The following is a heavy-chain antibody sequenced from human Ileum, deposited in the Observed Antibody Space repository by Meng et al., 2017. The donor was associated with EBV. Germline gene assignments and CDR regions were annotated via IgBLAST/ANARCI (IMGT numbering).Heavy chain of an antibody. CDR2: IYWDDDN. Sequence: KPIHTLSPTCTVSCVSLRTMGVGVGLCHQPPGKSLELLPRIYWDDDNRYSPFLKSRLTITKDTSINQVVLTMSNMDPVDTATYSCAHRRCNNTGCYNNWVDPWGQGTLVTVSS. D-gene: IGHD2-2*02. J-gene: IGHJ5*02. CDR3: AHRRCNNTGCYNNWVDP. V-gene: IGHV2-5*02. CDR1: CVSLRTMGVG.